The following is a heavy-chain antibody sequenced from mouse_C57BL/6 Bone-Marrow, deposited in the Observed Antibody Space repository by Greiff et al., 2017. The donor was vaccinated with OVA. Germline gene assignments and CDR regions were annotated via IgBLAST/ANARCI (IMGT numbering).Heavy chain of an antibody. CDR2: INPGSGGT. J-gene: IGHJ3*01. CDR3: ARSTAYYYGSSAWFAY. D-gene: IGHD1-1*01. CDR1: GYAFTNYL. Sequence: QVQLQQSGAELVRPGTSVKVSCKASGYAFTNYLIEWVKQRPGQGLEWIGVINPGSGGTNYNEKFKGKATLTADKSSSTAYMQLSSLTSEDSAVYFGARSTAYYYGSSAWFAYWGQGTLVTVSA. V-gene: IGHV1-54*01.